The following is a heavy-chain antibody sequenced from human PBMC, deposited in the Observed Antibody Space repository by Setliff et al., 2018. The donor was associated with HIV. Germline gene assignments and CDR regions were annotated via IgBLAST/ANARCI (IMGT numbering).Heavy chain of an antibody. Sequence: ASVKVSCKASRFIFTNYYIHWVQQPPGKGLQWLGRVDPEDGETIYAEKFRGRVTISADTSTDTAYMELSSLRSEDTAVYYCARDSVSRDGYKDLDYWGQGTLVTVSS. J-gene: IGHJ4*02. CDR1: RFIFTNYY. CDR2: VDPEDGET. V-gene: IGHV1-69-2*01. D-gene: IGHD5-12*01. CDR3: ARDSVSRDGYKDLDY.